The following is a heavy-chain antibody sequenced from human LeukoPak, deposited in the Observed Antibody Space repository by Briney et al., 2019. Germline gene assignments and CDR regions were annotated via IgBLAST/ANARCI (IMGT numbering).Heavy chain of an antibody. V-gene: IGHV3-23*01. CDR1: GFTFSSYA. Sequence: GGSLRLSCAASGFTFSSYAMSWVRQAPGKGLEWVSAISGSGGSTYYADSVKGRFTISRDNSKNTLYLQMNCLRAEDTAVYYCAKDFTPTMIVVVITTGFDYWGQGTLVTVSS. J-gene: IGHJ4*02. CDR2: ISGSGGST. CDR3: AKDFTPTMIVVVITTGFDY. D-gene: IGHD3-22*01.